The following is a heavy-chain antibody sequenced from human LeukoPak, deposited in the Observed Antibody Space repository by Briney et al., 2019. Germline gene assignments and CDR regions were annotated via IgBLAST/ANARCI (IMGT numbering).Heavy chain of an antibody. J-gene: IGHJ4*02. CDR3: AKTGYLMGRFFDY. CDR1: GAPITNYY. D-gene: IGHD6-13*01. Sequence: PSQSLSLTCTVSGAPITNYYWNWTGQPPGQALHSIGYIHHSGTTNYNPSLKGRLTMSVDTSKNQFSLKLTSVSAADTAMYFYAKTGYLMGRFFDYWGQGIHVIVSS. V-gene: IGHV4-59*01. CDR2: IHHSGTT.